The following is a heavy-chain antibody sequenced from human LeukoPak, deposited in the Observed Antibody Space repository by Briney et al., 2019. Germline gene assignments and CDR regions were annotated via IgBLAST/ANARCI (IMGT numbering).Heavy chain of an antibody. D-gene: IGHD4-23*01. CDR1: GFTFSSYE. V-gene: IGHV3-48*03. CDR3: ARDRWNFDY. CDR2: ISSSGSTI. Sequence: GGSLRPSCAASGFTFSSYEMNWVRQAPGKGLEWVSYISSSGSTIYYADSVKGRFTISRDNAKNSLYLQMNSLRAEDSAVYYCARDRWNFDYWGQGTLVTVSS. J-gene: IGHJ4*02.